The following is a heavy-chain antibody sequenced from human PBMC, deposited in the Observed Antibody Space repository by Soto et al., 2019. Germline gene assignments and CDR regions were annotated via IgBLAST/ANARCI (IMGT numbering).Heavy chain of an antibody. V-gene: IGHV3-23*01. Sequence: EVQLLESGGGLVQPGGSLRLSCAASGFTFSSYAMSWVRQAPGKGLEWVSAISGSGGSTYYADSVKGRFTISRDNSKNTLYLQMNSLRAEDTAVYYCANLLSLWFGEDYGMDVWGQGTTVTVSS. J-gene: IGHJ6*02. D-gene: IGHD3-10*01. CDR1: GFTFSSYA. CDR3: ANLLSLWFGEDYGMDV. CDR2: ISGSGGST.